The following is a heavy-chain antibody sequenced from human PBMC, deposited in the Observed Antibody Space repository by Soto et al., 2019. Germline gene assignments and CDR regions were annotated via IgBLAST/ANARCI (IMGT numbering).Heavy chain of an antibody. V-gene: IGHV1-69*08. CDR2: IIPILGIA. CDR1: GGTFSSYT. CDR3: AREKEGIAVAGKYNWFDP. J-gene: IGHJ5*02. D-gene: IGHD6-19*01. Sequence: QVQLVQSGAEVKKPGSSVKVSCKASGGTFSSYTISWVRQAPGQGLEWMGRIIPILGIANYAQKFQGRVTITADKSTSTAYMELNSLRSEDTAVYYCAREKEGIAVAGKYNWFDPWGQGTLVTVSS.